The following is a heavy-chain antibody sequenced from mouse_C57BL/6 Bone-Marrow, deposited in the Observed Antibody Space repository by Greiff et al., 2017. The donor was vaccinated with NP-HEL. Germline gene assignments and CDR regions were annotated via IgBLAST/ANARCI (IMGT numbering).Heavy chain of an antibody. CDR2: IDPSDSET. CDR3: ARLGRFDY. Sequence: QVQLQQSGAELVRPGSSVKLSCKASGYTFTSYWMHWVKQRPIQGLEWIGNIDPSDSETHYNQKFKDKATLTVDQSSSTAYMQLSSLTSEDSAVYYCARLGRFDYWGQGTTLTVSS. CDR1: GYTFTSYW. J-gene: IGHJ2*01. V-gene: IGHV1-52*01.